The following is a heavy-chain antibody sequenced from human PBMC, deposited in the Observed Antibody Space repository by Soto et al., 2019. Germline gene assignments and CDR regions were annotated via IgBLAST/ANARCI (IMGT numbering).Heavy chain of an antibody. CDR3: ARDERIAVAGTDN. V-gene: IGHV3-30-3*01. CDR2: ISSDGSST. D-gene: IGHD6-19*01. Sequence: QVQLVESGGGVVQPGKSLRLSCVGSGFTFSGYAMHWIRQAPGKAPEWVALISSDGSSTLYADSVRGRFTISRDNSRDTLYLQLNSLRAEDTALYYCARDERIAVAGTDNWGQGTLVTVTS. J-gene: IGHJ4*02. CDR1: GFTFSGYA.